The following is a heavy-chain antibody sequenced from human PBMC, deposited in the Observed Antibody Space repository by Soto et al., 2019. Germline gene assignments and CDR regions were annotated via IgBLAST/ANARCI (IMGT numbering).Heavy chain of an antibody. CDR1: GYSFTSYW. CDR2: IYPGDSDT. Sequence: PGESLKISCKGSGYSFTSYWIGWVRQMPGKGLEWMGIIYPGDSDTRYSPSFQGQVTISADKSISTAYLQMNSLRAEDTAVYYCARHILTSDYGMDVWGQGTTVTVSS. D-gene: IGHD3-9*01. V-gene: IGHV5-51*01. J-gene: IGHJ6*02. CDR3: ARHILTSDYGMDV.